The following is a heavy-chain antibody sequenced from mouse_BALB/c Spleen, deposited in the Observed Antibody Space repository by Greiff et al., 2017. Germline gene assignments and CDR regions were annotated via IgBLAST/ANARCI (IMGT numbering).Heavy chain of an antibody. V-gene: IGHV1S56*01. Sequence: QVQLQQPGAELVKPGASVKLSCKASGYTFTSYYMYWVKQRPGQGLEWIGRIYPGDGDTNYNGKFKGKATLTADKSSSTAYMQLSSLTSENSAVYFCARRGEGPAMDYWGQGTSVTVSS. CDR1: GYTFTSYY. CDR2: IYPGDGDT. CDR3: ARRGEGPAMDY. J-gene: IGHJ4*01.